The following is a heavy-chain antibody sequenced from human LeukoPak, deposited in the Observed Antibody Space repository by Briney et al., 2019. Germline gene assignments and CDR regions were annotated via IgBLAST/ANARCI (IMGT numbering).Heavy chain of an antibody. Sequence: SETLSLTCAVYGGSFSGYYWSWIRQPPGKGLEWIGEINHSGSTNYNPSLKSRVTMSVDTSKNHFSLKVTSVTAADTAVYYCARGGDSSGYNYWGQGTLVTVSS. J-gene: IGHJ4*02. D-gene: IGHD3-22*01. CDR1: GGSFSGYY. CDR2: INHSGST. V-gene: IGHV4-34*01. CDR3: ARGGDSSGYNY.